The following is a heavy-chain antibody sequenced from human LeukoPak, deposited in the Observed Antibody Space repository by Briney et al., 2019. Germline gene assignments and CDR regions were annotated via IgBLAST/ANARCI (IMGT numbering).Heavy chain of an antibody. CDR1: GSTFSNAW. V-gene: IGHV3-15*01. J-gene: IGHJ3*02. D-gene: IGHD1-14*01. Sequence: PGGSLRLSCAASGSTFSNAWMNWVRQAPGKGLEWVGHIKSKTDGGTTDYAAPVKGRFTISRDDSKYTLYLQMNSLKTEDTAVYYCTITGLVLDAFDIWGQGTMVTVSS. CDR3: TITGLVLDAFDI. CDR2: IKSKTDGGTT.